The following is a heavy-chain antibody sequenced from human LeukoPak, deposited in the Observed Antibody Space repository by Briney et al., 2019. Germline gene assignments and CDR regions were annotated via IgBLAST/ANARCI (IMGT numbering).Heavy chain of an antibody. CDR2: INSDGSST. Sequence: GGSLRLSCAASGFTFSSYWMHWVRQAPGKGLVWVSRINSDGSSTSYADSVKGRFTISRDNAKNTLYLQMNGLRAEDTAVYYCARGPRWYCSGGSCYSWFDPWGQGTLVTVSS. D-gene: IGHD2-15*01. CDR1: GFTFSSYW. J-gene: IGHJ5*02. CDR3: ARGPRWYCSGGSCYSWFDP. V-gene: IGHV3-74*01.